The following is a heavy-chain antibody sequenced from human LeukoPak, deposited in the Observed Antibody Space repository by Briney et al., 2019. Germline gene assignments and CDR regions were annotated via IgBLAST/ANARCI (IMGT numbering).Heavy chain of an antibody. CDR1: GFTFSSYE. J-gene: IGHJ4*02. D-gene: IGHD6-19*01. V-gene: IGHV3-48*03. CDR2: ISSSGSII. Sequence: PGGSLRLSCAASGFTFSSYEMNWVRQAPGKGLEWVSYISSSGSIIYYADSVKGRFTISRDNAKNSLYLQMNSLRAEDTAVYYCARVEQWLDHHDFDYWGQGTLVTVSS. CDR3: ARVEQWLDHHDFDY.